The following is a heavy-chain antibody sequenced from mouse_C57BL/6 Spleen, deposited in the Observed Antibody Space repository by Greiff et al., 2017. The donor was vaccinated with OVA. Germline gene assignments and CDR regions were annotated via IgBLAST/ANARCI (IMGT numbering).Heavy chain of an antibody. D-gene: IGHD1-1*01. CDR2: IYPGDGDT. V-gene: IGHV1-82*01. CDR1: GYAFSSSW. CDR3: ARSEVITTADY. Sequence: VQLQESGPELVKPGASVKISCKASGYAFSSSWMNWVKQRPGKGLEWIGRIYPGDGDTNYNGKFKGKATLTADKSSSTAYMQLSSLTSEDSAVYFCARSEVITTADYWGQGTTLTVSS. J-gene: IGHJ2*01.